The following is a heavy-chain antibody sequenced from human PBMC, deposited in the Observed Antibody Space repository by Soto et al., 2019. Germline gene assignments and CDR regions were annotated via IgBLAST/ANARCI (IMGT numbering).Heavy chain of an antibody. J-gene: IGHJ6*01. CDR2: ISGSVGST. V-gene: IGHV3-23*01. CDR1: GFTFSSYA. D-gene: IGHD3-3*02. CDR3: AKGSISCWAYYYYGMDV. Sequence: GGSLRLSCAASGFTFSSYAMSWVRQAPGKGLEWVSAISGSVGSTYYADSVKGRFTISRDNSKKTLYLQMNSLRAEDTAVYYCAKGSISCWAYYYYGMDVWGQGTTVTVSS.